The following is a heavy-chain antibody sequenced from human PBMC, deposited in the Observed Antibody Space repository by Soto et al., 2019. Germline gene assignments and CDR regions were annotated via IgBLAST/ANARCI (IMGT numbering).Heavy chain of an antibody. V-gene: IGHV1-18*04. CDR3: ARDYTGRGYFDH. CDR1: GYTFINYG. D-gene: IGHD2-8*02. CDR2: INTYSDRT. J-gene: IGHJ4*02. Sequence: QVPLVQSGAEMKNPRASVKVSCKASGYTFINYGISWVRQAPGQGLEWLGWINTYSDRTNYAQEFQGRVSMTTEKSTSTVYMELRSLRSGDTALYYCARDYTGRGYFDHWGQGSLVTVSS.